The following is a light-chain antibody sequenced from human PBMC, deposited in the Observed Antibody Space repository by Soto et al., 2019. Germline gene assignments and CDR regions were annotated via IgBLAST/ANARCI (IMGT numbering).Light chain of an antibody. CDR1: SSNIGDNP. V-gene: IGLV1-44*01. CDR3: AAWDDSLNAL. CDR2: IND. J-gene: IGLJ1*01. Sequence: QSVLTQPPSASGTPGQRITISCSGISSNIGDNPVNWYQQLPGAAPKLLIYINDQRPSGVPDRFSGSKSGTSASLAISGLQSEDEADYYCAAWDDSLNALFGTGTKLTVL.